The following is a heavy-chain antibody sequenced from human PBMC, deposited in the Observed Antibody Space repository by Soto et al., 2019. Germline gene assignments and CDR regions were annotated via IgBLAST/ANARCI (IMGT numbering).Heavy chain of an antibody. J-gene: IGHJ4*02. CDR1: GYTFTSYG. CDR2: ISAYNGNT. CDR3: ARDSYYYDSSGYYYKPYYFDY. Sequence: GASVKVSCKASGYTFTSYGISWVRQAPGQGLEWMGWISAYNGNTNYAQKLQGRVTMTTDTSTSTAYMELRSLRSDDTAVYYCARDSYYYDSSGYYYKPYYFDYWGQGTLVTVSS. V-gene: IGHV1-18*01. D-gene: IGHD3-22*01.